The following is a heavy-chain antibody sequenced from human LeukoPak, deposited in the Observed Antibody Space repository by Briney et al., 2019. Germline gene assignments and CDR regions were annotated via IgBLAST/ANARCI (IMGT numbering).Heavy chain of an antibody. Sequence: PGGSLRLSCAASGFTFSSYAMHWVRQAPGKGLEWVAVISYDGSNKYYADSVKGRFTISRDNSKNTLYLQMNSLRAEDTAVYYCARVDAAGIGGAFDIWGQGTMVTVSS. CDR1: GFTFSSYA. D-gene: IGHD6-13*01. CDR2: ISYDGSNK. CDR3: ARVDAAGIGGAFDI. J-gene: IGHJ3*02. V-gene: IGHV3-30-3*01.